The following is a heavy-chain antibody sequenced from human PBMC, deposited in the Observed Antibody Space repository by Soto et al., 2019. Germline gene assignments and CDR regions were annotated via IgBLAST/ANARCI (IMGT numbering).Heavy chain of an antibody. Sequence: EVQLLESGGGLIQPGGSLRLSCAASGFTFSSYAMSWVRQAPGKGLEWVSAISPSGTNTYYADSVKGRFTISRDNSKNTLFLQMNSLRAEDTAVYYCAKETIYIDDYITLDYWGQGALVTVSS. D-gene: IGHD4-4*01. CDR2: ISPSGTNT. CDR1: GFTFSSYA. J-gene: IGHJ4*02. CDR3: AKETIYIDDYITLDY. V-gene: IGHV3-23*01.